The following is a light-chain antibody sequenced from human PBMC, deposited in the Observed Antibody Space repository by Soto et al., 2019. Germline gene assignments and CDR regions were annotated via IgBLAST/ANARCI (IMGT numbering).Light chain of an antibody. Sequence: DIQMTQSPSSLSASVGDRVTITCQASQDISNYLNWYQQKPGKAPKLLIYEASNWETGVPSRFSGSGSGTDFTFAITSLQPEDIATYYCQQYDNLPLTFGGGTKVEIK. CDR2: EAS. CDR1: QDISNY. V-gene: IGKV1-33*01. CDR3: QQYDNLPLT. J-gene: IGKJ4*01.